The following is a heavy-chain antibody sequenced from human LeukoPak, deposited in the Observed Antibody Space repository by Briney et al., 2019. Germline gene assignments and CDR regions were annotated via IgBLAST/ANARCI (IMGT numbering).Heavy chain of an antibody. CDR1: GFTFNMYS. J-gene: IGHJ4*02. CDR2: ISSSSGAI. CDR3: ARDFSGSDY. V-gene: IGHV3-48*01. D-gene: IGHD1-26*01. Sequence: GGSLSLSCAASGFTFNMYSMNWVRQAPGKGLEWVSYISSSSGAIYYADSVKGRFTISRDNAKNSLYLQMNSLRVEDTAVYYCARDFSGSDYWGQGTLVTVSS.